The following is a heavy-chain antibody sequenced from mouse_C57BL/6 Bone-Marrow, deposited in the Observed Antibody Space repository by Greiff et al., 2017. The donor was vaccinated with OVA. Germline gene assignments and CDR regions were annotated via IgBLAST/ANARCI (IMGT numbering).Heavy chain of an antibody. CDR1: GYAFSSSW. V-gene: IGHV1-82*01. CDR3: ARLLRYYWYFDV. CDR2: IYPGDGDT. J-gene: IGHJ1*03. D-gene: IGHD1-1*01. Sequence: QVQLQQSGPELVKPGASVKISCKASGYAFSSSWMNWVKQRPGTGLEWIGRIYPGDGDTNYNGKFKGKATLTADKSSSTAYMQLSSLTSEDSAVYFCARLLRYYWYFDVWGTGTTVTVSS.